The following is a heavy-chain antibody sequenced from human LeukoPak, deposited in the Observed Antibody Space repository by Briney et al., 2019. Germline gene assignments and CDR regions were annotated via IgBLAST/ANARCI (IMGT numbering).Heavy chain of an antibody. CDR2: ISSGGGDT. CDR3: AKKSSGLNPFDY. V-gene: IGHV3-23*01. D-gene: IGHD1-14*01. Sequence: PGGSLRLSCAASGFTFSSSAMSWVRQTPGKGLEWVSGISSGGGDTRYADSVKGRFTISRDTSKNMMYLQMNSLRAEDTAIYYCAKKSSGLNPFDYWGQGTLVTVSS. CDR1: GFTFSSSA. J-gene: IGHJ4*02.